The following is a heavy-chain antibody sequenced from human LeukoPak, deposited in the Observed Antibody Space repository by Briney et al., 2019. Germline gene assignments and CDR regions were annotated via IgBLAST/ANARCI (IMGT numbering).Heavy chain of an antibody. J-gene: IGHJ6*02. Sequence: PSETLSLACTVSGGSISSYYWSWIRQPAGKGLEWIGRIYTSGSTNYNPSLKSRVTMSVDTSKNQFSLKLSSVTAADTAVYYCARGATVTPPYYYYYGMDVWGQGTTVTVSS. CDR2: IYTSGST. CDR3: ARGATVTPPYYYYYGMDV. D-gene: IGHD4-17*01. V-gene: IGHV4-4*07. CDR1: GGSISSYY.